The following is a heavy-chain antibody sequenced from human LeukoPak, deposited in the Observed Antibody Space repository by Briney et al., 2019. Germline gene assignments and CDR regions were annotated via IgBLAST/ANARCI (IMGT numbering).Heavy chain of an antibody. J-gene: IGHJ4*02. V-gene: IGHV3-23*01. Sequence: GGSLRLSCAASGFTFSSYAMNWVRQAPGKGLEWVSHISGSGISTYYADSVKGRFTISRDNSKNTLYLQMNSLRAEDTAVYYCARVEDYDILTGFDYWGQGTLVTVSS. CDR3: ARVEDYDILTGFDY. CDR2: ISGSGIST. D-gene: IGHD3-9*01. CDR1: GFTFSSYA.